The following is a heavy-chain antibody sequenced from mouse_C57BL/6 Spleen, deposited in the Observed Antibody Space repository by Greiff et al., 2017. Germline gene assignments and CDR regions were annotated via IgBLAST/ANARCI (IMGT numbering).Heavy chain of an antibody. Sequence: EVQLQQSGPELVKPGASVKISCKASGYTFTDYYMNWVKQSHGKSLEWIGDINPNNGGTSYNQKFKGKATLTVDKSSSTAYMELRSLTSEDSAVYYCARLEDYDGYYFDYWGQGTTLTVSS. V-gene: IGHV1-26*01. D-gene: IGHD2-3*01. CDR2: INPNNGGT. J-gene: IGHJ2*01. CDR3: ARLEDYDGYYFDY. CDR1: GYTFTDYY.